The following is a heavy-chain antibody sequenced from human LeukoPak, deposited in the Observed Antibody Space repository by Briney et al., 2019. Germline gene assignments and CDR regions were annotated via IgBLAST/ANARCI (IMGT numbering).Heavy chain of an antibody. CDR2: ISYDGSNK. D-gene: IGHD6-19*01. Sequence: GGSLRLSCAASGFTFSSYGMHWVRQAPGKGLEWVAVISYDGSNKYYADSVKGRFTISRDNSKNTLNLQMKSLRAEDTAVYYCAKVRRYSSGWYTGDAFDIWGQGTMVTVSS. J-gene: IGHJ3*02. CDR1: GFTFSSYG. V-gene: IGHV3-30*18. CDR3: AKVRRYSSGWYTGDAFDI.